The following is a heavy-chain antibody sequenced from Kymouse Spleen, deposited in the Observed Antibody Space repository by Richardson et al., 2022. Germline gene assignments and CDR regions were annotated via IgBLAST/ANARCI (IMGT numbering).Heavy chain of an antibody. Sequence: EVQLVESGGGLIQPGGSLRLSCAASGFTVSSNYMSWVRQAPGKGLEWVSVIYSCGSTYYADSVKGRFTISRDNSKNTLYLQMNSLRAEDTAVYYCARSLTTGTTSDYYYGMDVWGQGTTVTVSS. J-gene: IGHJ6*02. CDR1: GFTVSSNY. CDR2: IYSCGST. D-gene: IGHD1-1*01. CDR3: ARSLTTGTTSDYYYGMDV. V-gene: IGHV3-66*03.